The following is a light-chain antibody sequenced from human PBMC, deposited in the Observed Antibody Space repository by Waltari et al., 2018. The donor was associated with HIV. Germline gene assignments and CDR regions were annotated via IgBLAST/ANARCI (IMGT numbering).Light chain of an antibody. V-gene: IGKV3-20*01. CDR2: GAS. J-gene: IGKJ2*03. Sequence: EIVLTQSPGTLSLSPGDRATLSCRASQSVSNKFLAWYQHKRGQAPRLLVYGASSRARGIPDRFSGSGSGTDFTLTISRLEPEDFAMYYCQQYGSSTYSFGQGTKLEI. CDR3: QQYGSSTYS. CDR1: QSVSNKF.